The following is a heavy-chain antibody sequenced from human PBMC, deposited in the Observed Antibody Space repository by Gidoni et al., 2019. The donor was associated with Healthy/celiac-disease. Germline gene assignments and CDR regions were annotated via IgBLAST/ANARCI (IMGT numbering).Heavy chain of an antibody. V-gene: IGHV4-34*01. J-gene: IGHJ4*02. D-gene: IGHD3-10*01. CDR3: ARGPYGSGSYKYYFDY. CDR1: GVSFSGYY. CDR2: INHSGST. Sequence: QVQLQQWRAGRVQPSETLSLTCAVYGVSFSGYYCSWIRQPTGKGLEWIGEINHSGSTNYNPSLKSRVTMSVDTSKNQFSLKLSSVTAADTAVYYCARGPYGSGSYKYYFDYWGQGTLVTVSS.